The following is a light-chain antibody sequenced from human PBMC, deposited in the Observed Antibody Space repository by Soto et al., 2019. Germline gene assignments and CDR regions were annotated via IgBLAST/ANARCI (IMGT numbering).Light chain of an antibody. V-gene: IGKV3D-20*02. CDR1: QSVRSDY. J-gene: IGKJ1*01. Sequence: EIVLTPSPGTPSLSPGERATPSRRASQSVRSDYFAWYQQKPGQAPRLLIYGASTRASGVPDRFSGSGSGTDFTLTISSLEPEDFAVYYCQQRSNWPQTFGQGTKVDIK. CDR2: GAS. CDR3: QQRSNWPQT.